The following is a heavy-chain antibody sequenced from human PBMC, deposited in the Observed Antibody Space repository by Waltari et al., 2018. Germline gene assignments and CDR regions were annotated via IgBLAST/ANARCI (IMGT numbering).Heavy chain of an antibody. CDR3: ARVYDSTLYHNKFFDF. CDR2: IYYGGRT. D-gene: IGHD3-22*01. Sequence: QLQLQESGPGLVKPSETLALTCPVPGGSIRPRGFPGGGGRQPPGKELEWIGSIYYGGRTFYNPSLNSRATISVETSKNQFSLRLNAVTAADTAVYYCARVYDSTLYHNKFFDFWGQGTLVTVSS. J-gene: IGHJ4*02. V-gene: IGHV4-39*01. CDR1: GGSIRPRGFP.